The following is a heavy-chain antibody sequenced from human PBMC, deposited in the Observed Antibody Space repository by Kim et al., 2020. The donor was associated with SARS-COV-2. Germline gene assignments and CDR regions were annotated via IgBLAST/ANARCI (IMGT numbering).Heavy chain of an antibody. D-gene: IGHD1-1*01. Sequence: GGSLRLSCAASGFTFSSYAMHWVRQAPGKGLEWVAVISYDGSNKYYADSVKGRFTISRDNSKNTLYLQMNSLRAEDTAVYYCARDRDNWNAYNWFDPWGQGTLVTVSS. CDR3: ARDRDNWNAYNWFDP. J-gene: IGHJ5*02. V-gene: IGHV3-30*04. CDR1: GFTFSSYA. CDR2: ISYDGSNK.